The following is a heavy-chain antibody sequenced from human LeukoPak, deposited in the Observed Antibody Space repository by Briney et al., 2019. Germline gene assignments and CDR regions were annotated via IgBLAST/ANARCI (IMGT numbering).Heavy chain of an antibody. CDR2: IYTSGST. D-gene: IGHD2-2*01. Sequence: WETLSLTCTVSGGSISSYYWSWIRQPAGKGLEWIGRIYTSGSTNYNPSLKSRVTMSVDTSKNQFSLKLSSVTAADTAVYYCARAEDPPLYCSSTSCHPLTGAFDIWGQGTMVTVSS. CDR1: GGSISSYY. CDR3: ARAEDPPLYCSSTSCHPLTGAFDI. V-gene: IGHV4-4*07. J-gene: IGHJ3*02.